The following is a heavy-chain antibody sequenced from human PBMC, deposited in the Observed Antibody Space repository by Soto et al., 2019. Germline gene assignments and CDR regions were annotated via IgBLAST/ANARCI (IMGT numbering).Heavy chain of an antibody. Sequence: QITLKESGPTLVKPTQTLTLTCTFSGFSLSTSGVGVGWIRQPPGKALEWLALIYWDDDKRYSPSLKSRLTITKDTSKNQVVLTMTNMDPVDTATYYCAHRPHVLLLFGELLSSDAFDIWGQGTMVTVSS. D-gene: IGHD3-10*01. CDR3: AHRPHVLLLFGELLSSDAFDI. CDR2: IYWDDDK. J-gene: IGHJ3*02. CDR1: GFSLSTSGVG. V-gene: IGHV2-5*02.